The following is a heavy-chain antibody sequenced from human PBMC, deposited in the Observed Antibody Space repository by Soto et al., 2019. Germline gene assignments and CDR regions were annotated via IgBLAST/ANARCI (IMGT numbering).Heavy chain of an antibody. Sequence: GGSLRLSGAASGFTFDDYAMHWVRQAPGKGLEWVSGISLNSGSIGYADSVKGRFTISRDNAKNSLYLQMNSLRAEDTALYYCAKDPRDPFDYWGQGTLVTVSS. J-gene: IGHJ4*02. CDR2: ISLNSGSI. V-gene: IGHV3-9*01. D-gene: IGHD2-21*02. CDR1: GFTFDDYA. CDR3: AKDPRDPFDY.